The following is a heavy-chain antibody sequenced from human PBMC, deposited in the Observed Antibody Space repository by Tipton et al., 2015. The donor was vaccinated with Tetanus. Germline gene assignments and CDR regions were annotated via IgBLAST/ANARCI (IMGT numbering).Heavy chain of an antibody. CDR3: ARAAGLLGPTHVF. V-gene: IGHV4-30-4*01. D-gene: IGHD2-21*01. CDR2: IYQTGTT. CDR1: GASFSSGDYY. J-gene: IGHJ4*02. Sequence: TLSLTCTVSGASFSSGDYYWSCIRKPPGKDLEWIGYIYQTGTTYYNPSLKGRVTISMDRSNTQFSLRLDSLTAADTAVYYCARAAGLLGPTHVFWGRGTMVSGSS.